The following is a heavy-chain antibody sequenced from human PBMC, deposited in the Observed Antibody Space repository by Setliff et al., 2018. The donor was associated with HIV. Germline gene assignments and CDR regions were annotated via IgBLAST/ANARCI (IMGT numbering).Heavy chain of an antibody. Sequence: LSLTCTVSGDSISSYYWTWIRQSPGKGLEWIGNIYYSGSTNFNPSLKGRVTISLDTSKNQFSLKLNSVTAADTAVYYCARGNPDYDILTGYWSHYFGYWGQGTLVTVSS. CDR3: ARGNPDYDILTGYWSHYFGY. D-gene: IGHD3-9*01. CDR2: IYYSGST. V-gene: IGHV4-59*01. J-gene: IGHJ4*02. CDR1: GDSISSYY.